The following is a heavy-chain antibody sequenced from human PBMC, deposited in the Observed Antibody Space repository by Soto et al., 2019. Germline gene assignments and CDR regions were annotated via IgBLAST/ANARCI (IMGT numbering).Heavy chain of an antibody. V-gene: IGHV3-23*01. Sequence: EVQLLESGGGLVQPGGSLRLSCAASGFTFSSYAMSWVRQAPGKGLEWVSAISGSGGSTYYADSVKGRFTISRDNSKNTLYLQMNSLRVEDTAVYYCAKMVTQWLVLYYFDYWGQGTLVTVSS. CDR1: GFTFSSYA. CDR3: AKMVTQWLVLYYFDY. D-gene: IGHD6-19*01. CDR2: ISGSGGST. J-gene: IGHJ4*02.